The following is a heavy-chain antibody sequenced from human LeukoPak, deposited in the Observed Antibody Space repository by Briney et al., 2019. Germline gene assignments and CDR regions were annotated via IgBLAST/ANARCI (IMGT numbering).Heavy chain of an antibody. J-gene: IGHJ6*03. CDR2: INWNGGST. Sequence: PGGSLRLSCAASGFTFDDYGMSWVRQAPGKGLEWVSGINWNGGSTGYADSVKGRFTISRDNAKNSLYLQMNSLRAEDTALYYCARVKGLLSSGSSYWNPYYYYMDVWGKGTTVTVSS. D-gene: IGHD3-10*01. V-gene: IGHV3-20*04. CDR1: GFTFDDYG. CDR3: ARVKGLLSSGSSYWNPYYYYMDV.